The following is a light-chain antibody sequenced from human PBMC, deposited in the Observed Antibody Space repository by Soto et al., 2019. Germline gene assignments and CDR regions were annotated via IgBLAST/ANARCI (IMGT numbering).Light chain of an antibody. CDR1: SSDVGSYNS. J-gene: IGLJ1*01. V-gene: IGLV2-14*01. CDR3: SSYTSSSTYV. Sequence: QSALTQPASVSGSPGQSITISCTGTSSDVGSYNSVSWHQQHPCQAPKLMIYDVTNRASGIPDRFSASKSGNTASLTISGLQAGDEADYYCSSYTSSSTYVFGTGTKVTVL. CDR2: DVT.